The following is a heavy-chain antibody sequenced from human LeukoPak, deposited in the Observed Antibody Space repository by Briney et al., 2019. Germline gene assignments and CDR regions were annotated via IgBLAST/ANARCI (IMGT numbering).Heavy chain of an antibody. CDR2: ISYDGSNK. CDR3: ARVFEVRGVLYYYYGMDV. V-gene: IGHV3-30*03. D-gene: IGHD3-10*01. Sequence: GGSLRLSCAASGFTFSSYGIHWVRQAPGKGLEWVAVISYDGSNKYYADSVKGRFTISRDNSKNTLYLQMNSLRAEDTAVYYCARVFEVRGVLYYYYGMDVWGQGTTVTVSS. J-gene: IGHJ6*02. CDR1: GFTFSSYG.